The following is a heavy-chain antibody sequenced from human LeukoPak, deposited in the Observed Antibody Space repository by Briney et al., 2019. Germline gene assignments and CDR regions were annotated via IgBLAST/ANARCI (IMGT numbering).Heavy chain of an antibody. Sequence: GRSLRLSCAASGFTFSSYSMNWVRQAPGKGLEWVSSISSSSSYIYYADSVKGRFTISRDNAKNSLYLQMNSLRAEDTAVYYCARDRGIAAAETDYWGQGTLVTVSS. V-gene: IGHV3-21*01. D-gene: IGHD6-13*01. CDR2: ISSSSSYI. CDR1: GFTFSSYS. J-gene: IGHJ4*02. CDR3: ARDRGIAAAETDY.